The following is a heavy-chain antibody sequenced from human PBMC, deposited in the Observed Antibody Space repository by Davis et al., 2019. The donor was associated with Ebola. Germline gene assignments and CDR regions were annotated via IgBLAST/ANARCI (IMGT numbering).Heavy chain of an antibody. CDR3: ARVQYGYGYPFDS. CDR2: INHSGST. V-gene: IGHV4-34*01. Sequence: SETLSLTCAVYGGSFSGYFWTWIRQPPGKGLEWIGEINHSGSTNYNPSLKSRVTISVDTSKNQFSLKLSSVTAADTAVYYCARVQYGYGYPFDSWGQGTLVTVSS. D-gene: IGHD5-18*01. CDR1: GGSFSGYF. J-gene: IGHJ4*02.